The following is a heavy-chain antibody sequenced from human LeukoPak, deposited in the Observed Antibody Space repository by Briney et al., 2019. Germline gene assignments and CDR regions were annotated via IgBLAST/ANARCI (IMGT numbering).Heavy chain of an antibody. CDR2: IYYSGST. V-gene: IGHV4-30-4*01. CDR1: GGSISSGDYY. D-gene: IGHD3-3*01. CDR3: ARYGYYDFWSGYINWFDP. J-gene: IGHJ5*02. Sequence: SQTLSLTCTVSGGSISSGDYYWRWIRQPPGKGLEWIGYIYYSGSTYYNPSLKSRVTMSVDTSKNQFSLKLSSVTAADTAVYYCARYGYYDFWSGYINWFDPWGQGTLVTVSS.